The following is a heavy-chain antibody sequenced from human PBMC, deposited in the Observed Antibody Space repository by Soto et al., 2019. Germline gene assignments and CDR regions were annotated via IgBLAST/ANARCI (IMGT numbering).Heavy chain of an antibody. D-gene: IGHD2-8*02. CDR2: INHSGST. Sequence: SETLSLTCAVSGGSISSGGYSWSWIRQPPGKGLEWIGEINHSGSTNYNPSLKSRVTISVDTSKNQFSLKLTSVTAADTAVYYCARDKITGIFDYWGQGTLVTVSS. J-gene: IGHJ4*02. CDR1: GGSISSGGYS. CDR3: ARDKITGIFDY. V-gene: IGHV4-30-2*01.